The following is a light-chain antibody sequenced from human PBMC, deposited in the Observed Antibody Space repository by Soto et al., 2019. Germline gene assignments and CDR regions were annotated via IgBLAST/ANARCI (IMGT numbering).Light chain of an antibody. CDR3: QKYNSGPLT. CDR2: GAS. Sequence: IQVTQSPSDMSASVGDRVTITCRASQDISNFLAWYQQKPGKVAKLLIYGASTLQSGVPSRFSGSGFGTDFTLTISSLQPEDVATYYCQKYNSGPLTFCGGTKVDI. CDR1: QDISNF. V-gene: IGKV1-27*01. J-gene: IGKJ4*01.